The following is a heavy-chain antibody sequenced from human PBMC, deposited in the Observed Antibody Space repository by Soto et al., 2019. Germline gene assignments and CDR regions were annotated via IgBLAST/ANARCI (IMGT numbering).Heavy chain of an antibody. Sequence: QVQLVESGGGVVQPGRSLRLSCAASGFTFSNYGMHWVRQAPGKGLEWVAVISYDGTNKYYADSVKGRFTISRDNPKNTLSLQMNSLRAEDTAVYYCAKDDGHYEYVWGSWPKYWGQGTLVTVSS. V-gene: IGHV3-30*18. CDR3: AKDDGHYEYVWGSWPKY. CDR1: GFTFSNYG. D-gene: IGHD3-16*01. J-gene: IGHJ4*02. CDR2: ISYDGTNK.